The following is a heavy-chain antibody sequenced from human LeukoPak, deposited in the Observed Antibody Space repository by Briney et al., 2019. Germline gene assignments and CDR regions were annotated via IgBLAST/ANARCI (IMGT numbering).Heavy chain of an antibody. Sequence: SETLSLTCAVYGGSFSGYYWSWIRQPPGKGLEWIGEINHSGSTNYNPSLKSRVTISVDTSKNQFSLKLSSVTAADTAVYYCARSMVRGAIIHFDYWGQGTLVTVSS. CDR3: ARSMVRGAIIHFDY. J-gene: IGHJ4*02. CDR2: INHSGST. V-gene: IGHV4-34*01. CDR1: GGSFSGYY. D-gene: IGHD3-10*01.